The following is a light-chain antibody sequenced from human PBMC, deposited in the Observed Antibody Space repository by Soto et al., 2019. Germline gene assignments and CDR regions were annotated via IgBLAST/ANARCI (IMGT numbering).Light chain of an antibody. CDR3: AAWDTSLSGGV. CDR1: SSNIGSDF. CDR2: ENN. V-gene: IGLV1-51*02. J-gene: IGLJ3*02. Sequence: QSVLTQPPSVSAAPGQKVTISCSGSSSNIGSDFVSWYQQLPGTAPQLLIYENNKRPSGIPDRFSGSKSATSATLGITGLQTGDEADYYCAAWDTSLSGGVFGGGTQLTV.